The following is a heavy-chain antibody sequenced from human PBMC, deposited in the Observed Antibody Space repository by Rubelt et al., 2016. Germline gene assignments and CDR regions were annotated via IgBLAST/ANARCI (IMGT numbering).Heavy chain of an antibody. J-gene: IGHJ4*02. D-gene: IGHD4-17*01. CDR1: GDSISSNSFY. Sequence: QLQLQESGPGLVQPSETLSLTCTISGDSISSNSFYWGWIRQPPGKGLEWIGSIDYSGSTYSNPSLRSRVTMSVETSKTQFSLKLSVVTAADTAVYYCARHAFIVTTGSFWDYWGQGTLITVSS. CDR3: ARHAFIVTTGSFWDY. V-gene: IGHV4-39*01. CDR2: IDYSGST.